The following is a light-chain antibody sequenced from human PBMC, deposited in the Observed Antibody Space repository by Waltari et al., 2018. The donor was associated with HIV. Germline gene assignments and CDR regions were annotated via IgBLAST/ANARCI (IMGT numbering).Light chain of an antibody. Sequence: EIVLTQSPATLSLSPGERATLSCRASQSVSTYLAWYQQKPGQAPRLLLYGASSRATGIPARFSGSGSGTDFTLTISSLEPGDFGVYYCHQRSNWPITFGQGTRLEIK. CDR3: HQRSNWPIT. CDR2: GAS. CDR1: QSVSTY. J-gene: IGKJ5*01. V-gene: IGKV3-11*01.